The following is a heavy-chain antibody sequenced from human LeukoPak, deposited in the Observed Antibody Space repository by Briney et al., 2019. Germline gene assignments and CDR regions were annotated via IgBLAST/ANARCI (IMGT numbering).Heavy chain of an antibody. J-gene: IGHJ5*02. CDR2: IIPIFGTA. CDR3: ARGPYGSGSFQFDP. CDR1: GYTFTSYY. Sequence: ASVKVSCKASGYTFTSYYMHWVRQAPGQGLEWMGRIIPIFGTANYAQKFQGRVTITTDESTSTAYMELSSLRSEDTAVYYCARGPYGSGSFQFDPWGQGTLVTVSS. V-gene: IGHV1-69*05. D-gene: IGHD3-10*01.